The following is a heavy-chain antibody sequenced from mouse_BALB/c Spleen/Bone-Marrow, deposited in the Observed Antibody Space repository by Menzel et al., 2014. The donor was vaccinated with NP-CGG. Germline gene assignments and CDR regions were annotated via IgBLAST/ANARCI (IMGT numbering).Heavy chain of an antibody. Sequence: EVMLVESGGGLVQPGGSRKLSCAASGFSFSDYGMAWVRRAPGKGPEWVAFISNLAYSIYYADTVTGRFTISRENAKNTPYLEMSSLRSEDTAMYYCATIYYGNSYAMDYWGQGTSVTVSS. CDR2: ISNLAYSI. D-gene: IGHD2-1*01. CDR3: ATIYYGNSYAMDY. CDR1: GFSFSDYG. V-gene: IGHV5-15*02. J-gene: IGHJ4*01.